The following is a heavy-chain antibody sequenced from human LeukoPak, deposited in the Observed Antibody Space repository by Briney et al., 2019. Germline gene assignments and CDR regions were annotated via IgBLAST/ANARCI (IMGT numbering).Heavy chain of an antibody. V-gene: IGHV4-34*01. CDR3: AREVLVRGVISYYYMDV. CDR1: GGSFSGYY. CDR2: INHSGST. Sequence: SETLSLTCAVYGGSFSGYYWSWIRQPPGKGLEWIGEINHSGSTNYNPSLKSRVTISVDTSKNQFSLKLSSVTAADTAVYYCAREVLVRGVISYYYMDVWGKGTTVTVSS. J-gene: IGHJ6*03. D-gene: IGHD3-10*01.